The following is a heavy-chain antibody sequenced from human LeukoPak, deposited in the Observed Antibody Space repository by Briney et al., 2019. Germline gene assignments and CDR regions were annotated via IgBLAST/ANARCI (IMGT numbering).Heavy chain of an antibody. J-gene: IGHJ4*02. CDR1: GGSISSSSYY. CDR2: IYYSGST. D-gene: IGHD4-17*01. CDR3: ARERTVTTRIDY. V-gene: IGHV4-39*07. Sequence: KASETLSLTCTVSGGSISSSSYYWGWIRQPPGKGLEWIGSIYYSGSTYYNPSPKSRVTISVDTSKNQFSLKLSSVTAADTAVYYCARERTVTTRIDYWGQGTLVTVSS.